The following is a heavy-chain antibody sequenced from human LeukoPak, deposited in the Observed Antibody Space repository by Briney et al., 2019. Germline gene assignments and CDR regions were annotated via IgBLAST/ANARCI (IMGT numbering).Heavy chain of an antibody. J-gene: IGHJ4*02. CDR1: GFTFSNYA. Sequence: GGSLRLSCAASGFTFSNYAMSWVRQAPGKGLEWVSAISPGDHTTYYADSVKGRYTISRDSSKNTLYLQVNSLRAEDTAVYYCAKDSTGSTGWHLWFDWGQGTPVTVSS. CDR2: ISPGDHTT. D-gene: IGHD6-19*01. V-gene: IGHV3-23*01. CDR3: AKDSTGSTGWHLWFD.